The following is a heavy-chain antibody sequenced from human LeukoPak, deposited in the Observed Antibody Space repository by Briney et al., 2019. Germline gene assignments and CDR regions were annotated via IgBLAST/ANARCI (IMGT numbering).Heavy chain of an antibody. CDR2: IRYDGSNK. V-gene: IGHV3-30*02. Sequence: GGSLRLSCAASGFTFSSYGMHWVRQAPGKGREWVAFIRYDGSNKYYADSVKGRFTISRDNSKNTLYLQMNSMRAEDTAVYYCAKSGGNSRTYYFDYWGQGTLDTVSS. D-gene: IGHD4-23*01. CDR3: AKSGGNSRTYYFDY. J-gene: IGHJ4*02. CDR1: GFTFSSYG.